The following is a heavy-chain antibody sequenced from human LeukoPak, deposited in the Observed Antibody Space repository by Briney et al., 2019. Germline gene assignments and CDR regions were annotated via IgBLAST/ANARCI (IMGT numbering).Heavy chain of an antibody. Sequence: GSLRLSCAASGFTFNKYAMSWVRQAPGKGLEWVSSLTSSGGSTDYADSVRGRFTISRDNSRNTLSLQMNSLRVEGTAVYYCAKFFYDSNTYSFDSWGHGTLVTVSS. V-gene: IGHV3-23*01. D-gene: IGHD3-22*01. CDR1: GFTFNKYA. CDR3: AKFFYDSNTYSFDS. CDR2: LTSSGGST. J-gene: IGHJ4*01.